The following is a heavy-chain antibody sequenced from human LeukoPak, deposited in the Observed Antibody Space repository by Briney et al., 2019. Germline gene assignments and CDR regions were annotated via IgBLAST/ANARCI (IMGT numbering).Heavy chain of an antibody. CDR2: ISAYNGNT. CDR1: GYTFTGYG. J-gene: IGHJ6*02. V-gene: IGHV1-18*01. D-gene: IGHD3-3*01. CDR3: ARVLVITIFGVVITRGMDV. Sequence: GASVKVSCKASGYTFTGYGISWVRQAPGQGLEWMGWISAYNGNTNYAQKLQGRVTMTTDTSTSTAYMELRSLRSDDTAVYYCARVLVITIFGVVITRGMDVWGQGTTVTVSS.